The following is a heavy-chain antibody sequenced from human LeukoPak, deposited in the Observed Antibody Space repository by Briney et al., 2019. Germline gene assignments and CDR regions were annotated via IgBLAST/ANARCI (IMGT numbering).Heavy chain of an antibody. J-gene: IGHJ1*01. Sequence: GGSLRLSCAASGFTFSSYAMSWVRQAPGKGLAWVSAISGSGGSTYYADSVKGRFTISRDNSKNTLYLQMNSLRAEETAVYYCAKIAIPMIGVASKYVEHWGQGTLVTVSS. V-gene: IGHV3-23*01. D-gene: IGHD3-22*01. CDR3: AKIAIPMIGVASKYVEH. CDR1: GFTFSSYA. CDR2: ISGSGGST.